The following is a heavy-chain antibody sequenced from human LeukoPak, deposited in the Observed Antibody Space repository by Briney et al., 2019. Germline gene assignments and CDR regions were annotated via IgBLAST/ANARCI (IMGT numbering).Heavy chain of an antibody. CDR2: IYYSGST. J-gene: IGHJ4*02. D-gene: IGHD2-2*01. CDR1: GGSISSYY. Sequence: SETLSLTCTVSGGSISSYYWSWIRQPPGKGLEWIGYIYYSGSTNHNPSLKSRVTISVDTSKNQFSLKLSSVTAADTAVYYCARIYCTSTSCLDYWGQGTLVTVSS. V-gene: IGHV4-59*01. CDR3: ARIYCTSTSCLDY.